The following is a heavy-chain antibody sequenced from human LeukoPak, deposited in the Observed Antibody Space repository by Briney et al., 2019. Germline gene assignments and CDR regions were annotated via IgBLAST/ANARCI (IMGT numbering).Heavy chain of an antibody. CDR3: ANSYSSGWYYFDY. V-gene: IGHV3-30*18. Sequence: GRSLRLSCAASGFTFSSYGMHWVRQAPGKGLEWVAVISYDGSNKYYADSVKGRFTISRDNSKNTLYLQMNSLRAEGTAVYYCANSYSSGWYYFDYWGQGTLVTVSS. CDR1: GFTFSSYG. J-gene: IGHJ4*02. CDR2: ISYDGSNK. D-gene: IGHD6-19*01.